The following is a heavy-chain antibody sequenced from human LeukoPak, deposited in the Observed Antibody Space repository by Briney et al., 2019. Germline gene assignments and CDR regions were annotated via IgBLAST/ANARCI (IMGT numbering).Heavy chain of an antibody. J-gene: IGHJ4*02. CDR2: IKSKTDGATT. CDR3: PTVPQRVYFFDF. D-gene: IGHD3-10*01. CDR1: GFTFNNAW. V-gene: IGHV3-15*01. Sequence: GGSLRLSCAASGFTFNNAWMSWVRQAPGKGLEWVGRIKSKTDGATTDYAAPAKGRFTISRDDTKNTVYLQMNSLKTGDTAVYYCPTVPQRVYFFDFWGQGTLVTVS.